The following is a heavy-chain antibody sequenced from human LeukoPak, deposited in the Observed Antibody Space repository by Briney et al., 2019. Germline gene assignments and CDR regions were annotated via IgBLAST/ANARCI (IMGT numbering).Heavy chain of an antibody. CDR1: GFTFSSYS. CDR2: ISSSSSYI. Sequence: GGSLRLSCAASGFTFSSYSMNWVRQAPGKGLEWVSSISSSSSYIYYADSVKGRFTISKDNAKNSLYLQMNSLRAEDTAVYYCARDSYYYDSSGYPYYYGMDVWGQGTTVTVS. CDR3: ARDSYYYDSSGYPYYYGMDV. J-gene: IGHJ6*02. V-gene: IGHV3-21*01. D-gene: IGHD3-22*01.